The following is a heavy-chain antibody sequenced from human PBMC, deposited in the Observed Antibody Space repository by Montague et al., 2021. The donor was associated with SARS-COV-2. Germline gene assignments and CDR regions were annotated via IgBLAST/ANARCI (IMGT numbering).Heavy chain of an antibody. CDR3: ARNTPSVAFDY. CDR1: GFSLSTSGMC. V-gene: IGHV2-70*11. Sequence: PALVKPTQTLTLXCTFSGFSLSTSGMCVSWIRQPPGKALEWLARIDWDXDKYYGTSLKTRLTISKDTSKNQVALTMTNMDPVDTATYYCARNTPSVAFDYWGQGTLVTVSS. J-gene: IGHJ4*02. D-gene: IGHD6-19*01. CDR2: IDWDXDK.